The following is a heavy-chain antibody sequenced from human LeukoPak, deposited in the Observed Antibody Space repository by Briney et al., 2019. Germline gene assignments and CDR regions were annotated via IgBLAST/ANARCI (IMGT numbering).Heavy chain of an antibody. Sequence: GGSLRLSCAASGFTFDDYAMRWVRQAPGKGLEWVSGISWNSGSIGYADSVKGRFTISRDNGKNSLYLQMNSLRAEDTALYYCAKDGEYGSGSYSYWYFDLWGRGTLVTVSS. V-gene: IGHV3-9*01. J-gene: IGHJ2*01. CDR1: GFTFDDYA. CDR2: ISWNSGSI. CDR3: AKDGEYGSGSYSYWYFDL. D-gene: IGHD3-10*01.